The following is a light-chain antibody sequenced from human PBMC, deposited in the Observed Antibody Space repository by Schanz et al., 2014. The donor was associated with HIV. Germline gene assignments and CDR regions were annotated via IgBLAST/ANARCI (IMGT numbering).Light chain of an antibody. Sequence: DIQMTQSPSSLSASVGDRVTITCRASQGISSYLAWNQQKPGKAPKLLNYKASSLESGVPSRFSGSGSGTEFTLTISRLQPEDFATYYCQQPASYPLTFGGGTKVEIK. J-gene: IGKJ4*01. CDR1: QGISSY. CDR2: KAS. V-gene: IGKV1-9*01. CDR3: QQPASYPLT.